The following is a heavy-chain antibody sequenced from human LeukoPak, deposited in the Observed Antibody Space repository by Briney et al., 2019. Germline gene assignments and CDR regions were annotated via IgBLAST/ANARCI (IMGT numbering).Heavy chain of an antibody. J-gene: IGHJ6*02. D-gene: IGHD3-3*01. V-gene: IGHV4-30-4*01. CDR3: ARALTKYDFWSGYYTPTVMDV. CDR2: IYYSGST. CDR1: GGSISSGDYY. Sequence: SETLSLTCTVSGGSISSGDYYWSWIRQPPGKGLEWLGYIYYSGSTYYNPSLKSRVTISVDTSKNQFSLKLSSVTAADTAVYYCARALTKYDFWSGYYTPTVMDVWGQGTTVTVSS.